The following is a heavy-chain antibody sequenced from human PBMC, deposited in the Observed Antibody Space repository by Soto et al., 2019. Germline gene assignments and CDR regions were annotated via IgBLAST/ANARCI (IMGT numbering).Heavy chain of an antibody. CDR3: ARSLRIVATIRPLTQYFDY. CDR2: INHSGST. D-gene: IGHD5-12*01. Sequence: SETLSLTCAVYGGSFSGYYWSWIRRPPGKGLEWIGEINHSGSTNYNPSLKSRVTISVDTSKNQFSLKLSSVTAADTAVYYCARSLRIVATIRPLTQYFDYWGQGTLVTVSS. J-gene: IGHJ4*02. V-gene: IGHV4-34*01. CDR1: GGSFSGYY.